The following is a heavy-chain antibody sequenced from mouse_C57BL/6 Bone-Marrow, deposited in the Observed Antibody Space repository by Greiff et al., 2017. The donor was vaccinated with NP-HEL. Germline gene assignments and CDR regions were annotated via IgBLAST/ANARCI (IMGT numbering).Heavy chain of an antibody. CDR2: IYPRSGNT. J-gene: IGHJ4*01. CDR1: GYTFTSYG. D-gene: IGHD1-1*01. V-gene: IGHV1-81*01. Sequence: QVQLKESGAELARPGASVKLSCKASGYTFTSYGISWVKQRTGQGLEWIGEIYPRSGNTYYNEKFKGKATLTADKSSSTAYMELRSLTSEDSAVYFCAREGVPSLTTVRRGKAMDYWGQGTSVTVSS. CDR3: AREGVPSLTTVRRGKAMDY.